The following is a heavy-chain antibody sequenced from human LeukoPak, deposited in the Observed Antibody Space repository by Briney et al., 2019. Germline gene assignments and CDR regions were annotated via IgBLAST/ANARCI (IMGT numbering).Heavy chain of an antibody. CDR1: GYTLTSNY. J-gene: IGHJ5*02. V-gene: IGHV1-46*01. CDR3: ARDVGYSSGTRVPNWFDP. CDR2: INPNDDSA. Sequence: GASVKVSCKASGYTLTSNYMHWVRQAPGQGLEWMGMINPNDDSATYAQKFQGRVTMTRDTSTSTAYMELSSLRSEDTAVYYCARDVGYSSGTRVPNWFDPWGQGTLVTVSS. D-gene: IGHD6-19*01.